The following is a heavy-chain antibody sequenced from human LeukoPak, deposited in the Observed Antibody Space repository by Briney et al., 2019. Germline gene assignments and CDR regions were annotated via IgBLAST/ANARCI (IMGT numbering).Heavy chain of an antibody. CDR1: GFSLSTYGVG. Sequence: SGPTLVKPPQTLTLTCTFSGFSLSTYGVGVGWIRQPPGKALEWLAVIYWDDDKRYSPSLQSRLTITKDTSKNQVVLTMTNMDPVDTATYYCAHTVGGGNSAVFQHWGQGTLVTVSS. D-gene: IGHD4-23*01. V-gene: IGHV2-5*02. J-gene: IGHJ1*01. CDR3: AHTVGGGNSAVFQH. CDR2: IYWDDDK.